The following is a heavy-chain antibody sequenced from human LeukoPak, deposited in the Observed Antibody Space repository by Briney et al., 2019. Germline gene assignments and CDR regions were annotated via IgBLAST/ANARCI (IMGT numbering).Heavy chain of an antibody. Sequence: GTLRLSCGASGFTFSSYGMSWVRQAPGKGLEWVSGIRGSGDSTYYADSVKGRFTISRDNSKNTLYLQMNSLRAEDTAVYYCAKHLALVGATTTYDYWGQGTLVIVSS. D-gene: IGHD1-26*01. V-gene: IGHV3-23*01. CDR2: IRGSGDST. J-gene: IGHJ4*02. CDR1: GFTFSSYG. CDR3: AKHLALVGATTTYDY.